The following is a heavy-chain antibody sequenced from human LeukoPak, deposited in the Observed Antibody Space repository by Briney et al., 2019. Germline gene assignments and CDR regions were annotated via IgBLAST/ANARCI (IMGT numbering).Heavy chain of an antibody. Sequence: GESLKISCKASGYGFIYYWIGWVRQMPGKGLEWMGSIYPGDSDTGYSPSFQGQVTISADKSISTAYLQWSGLKASDTVMFYCARRKYSSWWHDYYYGIDVWGQGTTVTVSS. CDR2: IYPGDSDT. D-gene: IGHD6-13*01. V-gene: IGHV5-51*01. CDR1: GYGFIYYW. J-gene: IGHJ6*02. CDR3: ARRKYSSWWHDYYYGIDV.